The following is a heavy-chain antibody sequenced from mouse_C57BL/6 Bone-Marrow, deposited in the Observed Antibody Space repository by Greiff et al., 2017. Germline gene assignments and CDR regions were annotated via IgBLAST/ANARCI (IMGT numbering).Heavy chain of an antibody. Sequence: VQLQQPGAELVRPGSSVKLSCKASGYTFTSYWMHWVKQRPIQGLEWIGNIDPSDSETNYNQKFKDRATLTVDKYSSTAYMQLSSLTSEDSAVYCCARGSKKKKKPLDYWGQGTTLTVSS. CDR2: IDPSDSET. CDR1: GYTFTSYW. CDR3: ARGSKKKKKPLDY. V-gene: IGHV1-52*01. D-gene: IGHD2-5*01. J-gene: IGHJ2*01.